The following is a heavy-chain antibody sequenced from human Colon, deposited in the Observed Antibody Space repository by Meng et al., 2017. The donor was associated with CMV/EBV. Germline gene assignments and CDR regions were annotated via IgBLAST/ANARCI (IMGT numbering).Heavy chain of an antibody. Sequence: SETLSLTCGVSGGSFSGYYWAWIRQPAGKGLQWIGEMRDDGSTNYMPSLKSQVSMSIDTSKNQISLKMTSVTAADTAVYYCARTKRDDSYPRIGMDVWGQGTTVTVSS. CDR2: MRDDGST. CDR1: GGSFSGYY. J-gene: IGHJ6*02. CDR3: ARTKRDDSYPRIGMDV. V-gene: IGHV4-34*01. D-gene: IGHD3-16*02.